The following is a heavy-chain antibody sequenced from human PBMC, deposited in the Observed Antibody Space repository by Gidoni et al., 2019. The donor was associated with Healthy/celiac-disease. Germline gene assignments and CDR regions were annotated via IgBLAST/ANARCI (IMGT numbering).Heavy chain of an antibody. V-gene: IGHV2-5*02. Sequence: QITLKESGPTLVKPTQTLTLTCTFSGFSLSTSGVGVGWIRQPPGKALEWLALIYWDDDKRYSPSLKSRLTITKDTSKNQVVLTMTNMDHVDTATYYCAHWYYYDSSGYQTVDYWGQGTLVTVSS. CDR1: GFSLSTSGVG. J-gene: IGHJ4*02. D-gene: IGHD3-22*01. CDR3: AHWYYYDSSGYQTVDY. CDR2: IYWDDDK.